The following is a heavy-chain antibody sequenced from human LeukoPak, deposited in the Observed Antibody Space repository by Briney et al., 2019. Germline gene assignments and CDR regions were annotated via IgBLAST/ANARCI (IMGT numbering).Heavy chain of an antibody. CDR1: GYTFTGYY. J-gene: IGHJ4*02. CDR2: INPNSGGT. CDR3: ARALACSGGSCYSDY. V-gene: IGHV1-2*02. Sequence: ASVKVSCKASGYTFTGYYMHLVRQAPGQGLEWMGWINPNSGGTNYAQKFQGRVTMTRDTSISTAYMELSRLRSDDTAVYYCARALACSGGSCYSDYWGQGTLVTVSS. D-gene: IGHD2-15*01.